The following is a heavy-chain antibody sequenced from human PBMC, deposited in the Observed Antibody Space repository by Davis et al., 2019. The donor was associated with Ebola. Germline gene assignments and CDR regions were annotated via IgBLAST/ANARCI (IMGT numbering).Heavy chain of an antibody. CDR2: IYHSGTT. Sequence: SETLSLTCAVSGGSISSSSWWRWVRQTPGKGLEWIGEIYHSGTTNYNPSLKSRVTISVDTSKNQFSLKLSSVTAADTAVYYCAVGWSFDYWGQGTLVTVSS. J-gene: IGHJ4*02. CDR3: AVGWSFDY. V-gene: IGHV4-4*02. CDR1: GGSISSSSW. D-gene: IGHD6-19*01.